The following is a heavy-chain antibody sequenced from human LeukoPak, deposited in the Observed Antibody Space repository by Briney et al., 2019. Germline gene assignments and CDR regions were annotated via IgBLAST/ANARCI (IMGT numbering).Heavy chain of an antibody. CDR1: GFTFSEYG. CDR3: ARDLSPDTASGMYFFDF. D-gene: IGHD6-13*01. J-gene: IGHJ4*02. V-gene: IGHV3-33*01. Sequence: GGSLRLSCAAPGFTFSEYGMHWVRQAPGKGLEWVAVIWNDGKTTYYPDSVKGRFTISRDNSKTTLYLQMDSLRAEDTAVYYCARDLSPDTASGMYFFDFSGQGTLVTVSS. CDR2: IWNDGKTT.